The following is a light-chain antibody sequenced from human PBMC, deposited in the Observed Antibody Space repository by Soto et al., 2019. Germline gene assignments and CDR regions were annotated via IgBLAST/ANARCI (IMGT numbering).Light chain of an antibody. J-gene: IGLJ3*02. CDR3: QSYDSRLSGWV. Sequence: QPVLTQPPSVAGAPGHRVTISCTGSSSNIGAGYDVHWYQQLPGTAPKLLIYGNSNRPSGVPDRFSGSKSGTSASLAITGLRAEDEADYYCQSYDSRLSGWVFGGGTKLTV. CDR1: SSNIGAGYD. V-gene: IGLV1-40*01. CDR2: GNS.